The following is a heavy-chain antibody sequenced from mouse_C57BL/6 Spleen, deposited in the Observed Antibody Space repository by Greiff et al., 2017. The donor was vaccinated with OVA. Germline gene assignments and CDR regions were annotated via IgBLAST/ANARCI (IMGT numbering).Heavy chain of an antibody. J-gene: IGHJ2*01. V-gene: IGHV1-50*01. CDR3: ARGDNPIDD. Sequence: QVQLQQPGAELVKPGASVKLSCKASGYTFTSYWMQWVKQRPGQGLEWIGEIDPSDSYTNYNQKFKGKATLTVDTSSSTAYMQLSSLTSEDSAVYYCARGDNPIDDWGQGTTLTVSS. D-gene: IGHD6-1*01. CDR1: GYTFTSYW. CDR2: IDPSDSYT.